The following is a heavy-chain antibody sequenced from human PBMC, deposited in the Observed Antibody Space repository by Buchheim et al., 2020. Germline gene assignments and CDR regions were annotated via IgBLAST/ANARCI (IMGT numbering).Heavy chain of an antibody. CDR1: GFTFSSYG. Sequence: QVQLVESGGGVVQPGRSLRLSCAASGFTFSSYGMHWVRQAPGKGLEWVAVISYDGSNKYYADSVKGRFTISRDNSKNTLYLQMNSLRAEDTAVYYCAKGPRGYSGYETGWAFDIWGQGT. CDR3: AKGPRGYSGYETGWAFDI. CDR2: ISYDGSNK. D-gene: IGHD5-12*01. J-gene: IGHJ3*02. V-gene: IGHV3-30*18.